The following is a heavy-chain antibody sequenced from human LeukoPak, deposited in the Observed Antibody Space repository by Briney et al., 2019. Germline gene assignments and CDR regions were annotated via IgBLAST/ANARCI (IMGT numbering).Heavy chain of an antibody. D-gene: IGHD3-16*01. CDR3: ARHSAAGDTRYFDY. CDR1: GYSFTSYW. V-gene: IGHV5-51*01. Sequence: GESLKISCKGSGYSFTSYWIGWVRQMPGKGLEWMGIIYRGDSDIRYSPFFQGQVTISADKSISTAYLQWSSLKASDNAMYFCARHSAAGDTRYFDYWGQGTLVTVSS. J-gene: IGHJ4*02. CDR2: IYRGDSDI.